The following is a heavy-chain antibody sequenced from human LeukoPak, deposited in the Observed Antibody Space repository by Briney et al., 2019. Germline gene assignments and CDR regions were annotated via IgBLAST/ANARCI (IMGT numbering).Heavy chain of an antibody. CDR1: GGSVIKTENY. CDR2: VYYSGST. Sequence: ASETLSLTCTVSGGSVIKTENYWGWIRQPPGKGLEWIANVYYSGSTYCNPSLRSRVTMSVDTSKNQFSLKMSSVTATDTAVYFCVRLSIGLCFDYIFDYWGQGTLVTVSS. D-gene: IGHD3-9*01. CDR3: VRLSIGLCFDYIFDY. J-gene: IGHJ4*02. V-gene: IGHV4-39*01.